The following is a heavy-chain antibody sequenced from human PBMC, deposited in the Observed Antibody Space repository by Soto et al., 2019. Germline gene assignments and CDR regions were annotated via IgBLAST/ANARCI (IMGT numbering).Heavy chain of an antibody. CDR3: ARQPAAPTSYYSGMGV. V-gene: IGHV5-10-1*01. D-gene: IGHD2-2*01. CDR1: GYSFTSYW. Sequence: GESLKISCKGSGYSFTSYWISWVRQMPGKGLEWMGRIDPSDSYTNYSPSYQGHVTISADKSISTAYLQWSSLKASDTAMYYCARQPAAPTSYYSGMGVWGQGTTVTVSS. CDR2: IDPSDSYT. J-gene: IGHJ6*02.